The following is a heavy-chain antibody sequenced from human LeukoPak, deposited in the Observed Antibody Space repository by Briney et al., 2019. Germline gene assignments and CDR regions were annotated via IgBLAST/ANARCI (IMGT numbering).Heavy chain of an antibody. CDR3: AKDRSQERRGIFDY. J-gene: IGHJ4*02. V-gene: IGHV3-23*01. CDR2: ISGSGGST. D-gene: IGHD3-10*01. CDR1: GFTFSSYA. Sequence: PGGSLRLYCAASGFTFSSYAMSWVRQAPGKGLEWVSAISGSGGSTYYADSVKGRFTISRDNSKNTLYLQMNGLRAEDTAVYYCAKDRSQERRGIFDYWGQGTLVTVSS.